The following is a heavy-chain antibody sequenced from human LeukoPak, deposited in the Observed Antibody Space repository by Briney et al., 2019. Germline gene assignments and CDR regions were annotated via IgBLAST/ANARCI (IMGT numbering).Heavy chain of an antibody. D-gene: IGHD4-17*01. CDR2: IYYSGST. Sequence: PLETLSLTCTVSGGSISSYYWSWIRQPPGKGLEWIGYIYYSGSTNYNPSLKSRVTISVDTSKNQFSLKLSSVTAADTAVYYCARGGDYHLLAPIDYWGQGTLVTVSS. V-gene: IGHV4-59*01. CDR3: ARGGDYHLLAPIDY. CDR1: GGSISSYY. J-gene: IGHJ4*02.